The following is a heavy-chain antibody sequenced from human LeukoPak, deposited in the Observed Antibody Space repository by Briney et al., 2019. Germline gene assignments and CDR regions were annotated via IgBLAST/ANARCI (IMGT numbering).Heavy chain of an antibody. J-gene: IGHJ4*02. Sequence: QPGGSLRLSCAAAGFTFSTSWMTWVRQAPGKGLEWLTYINRDGSDKNYVDSVKGRFTISRDNAKNSLYLQMDTLSVEDTAVYYCARAVTPGGYFDYWGQGTLVTVSS. CDR1: GFTFSTSW. V-gene: IGHV3-7*05. D-gene: IGHD4-17*01. CDR2: INRDGSDK. CDR3: ARAVTPGGYFDY.